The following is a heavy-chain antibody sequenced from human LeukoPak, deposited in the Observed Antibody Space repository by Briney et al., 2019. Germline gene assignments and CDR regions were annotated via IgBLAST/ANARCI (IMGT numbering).Heavy chain of an antibody. CDR3: ARDLYSGSYINWFDP. Sequence: SETLSLTCAVYGGSFSGYYWSWIRQPPGKGLEWIGEINHSGSTNYNPSLKSRVTISVDTSKNQFSLKLSSVTAADTAVYYCARDLYSGSYINWFDPWGQGTLVTVSS. J-gene: IGHJ5*02. CDR2: INHSGST. CDR1: GGSFSGYY. V-gene: IGHV4-34*01. D-gene: IGHD1-26*01.